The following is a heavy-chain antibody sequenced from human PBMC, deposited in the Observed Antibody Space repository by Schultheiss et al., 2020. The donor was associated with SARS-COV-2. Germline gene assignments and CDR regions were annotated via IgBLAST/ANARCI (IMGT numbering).Heavy chain of an antibody. CDR2: IYSRWST. D-gene: IGHD6-13*01. CDR3: ARVFLAEVSSSWYGEGGNWNDP. CDR1: GGSISSYY. V-gene: IGHV4-59*12. J-gene: IGHJ5*02. Sequence: SETLSLTCTVSGGSISSYYWSWLRQLPGKGLEWIGYIYSRWSTYSNPFLKSRVTISVDKSKNQFSLKLSSVTAADTAVYYCARVFLAEVSSSWYGEGGNWNDPWGQG.